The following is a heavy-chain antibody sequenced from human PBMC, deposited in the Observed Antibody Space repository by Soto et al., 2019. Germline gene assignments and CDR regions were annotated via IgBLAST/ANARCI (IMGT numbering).Heavy chain of an antibody. V-gene: IGHV3-7*01. D-gene: IGHD6-19*01. CDR1: GVTLSSYW. CDR2: INQDGIVK. Sequence: GGALRLSCAASGVTLSSYWVSGGRQAPGKGLEWGAKINQDGIVKYYVDSVRGRFTLSRDNAENSLHLQMSSLRAEDTAFYFCARVDYTNGWIFDYWGPGTLVTVSS. J-gene: IGHJ4*01. CDR3: ARVDYTNGWIFDY.